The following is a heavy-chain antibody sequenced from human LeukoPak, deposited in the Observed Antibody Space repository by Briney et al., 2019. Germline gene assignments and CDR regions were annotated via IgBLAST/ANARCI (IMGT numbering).Heavy chain of an antibody. Sequence: SVKVSCKASGGTFSSYAISWVRQAPGQGLEWMGRIIPIFGTANYAQKFQGRVTITTDESTSTAYMELSSLRSEDTAVFYCAREIAAAALGGVFVYYYMDVWGKGTTVTVSS. CDR3: AREIAAAALGGVFVYYYMDV. CDR1: GGTFSSYA. V-gene: IGHV1-69*05. CDR2: IIPIFGTA. J-gene: IGHJ6*03. D-gene: IGHD6-13*01.